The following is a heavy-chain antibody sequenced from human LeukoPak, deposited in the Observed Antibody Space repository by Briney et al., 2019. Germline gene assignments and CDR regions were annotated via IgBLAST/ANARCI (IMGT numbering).Heavy chain of an antibody. J-gene: IGHJ4*02. V-gene: IGHV4-30-4*01. CDR3: AKSFYYGSSSYYFDY. CDR1: GASISSGDHY. D-gene: IGHD3-22*01. CDR2: IYYSGST. Sequence: SETLSLTCTVSGASISSGDHYWSWIRQPPGKGPEWIGYIYYSGSTYYNPSLKSRVTISVDTSKNQFSLKLTSVTAADTAVYYCAKSFYYGSSSYYFDYWGQGTLVTVSS.